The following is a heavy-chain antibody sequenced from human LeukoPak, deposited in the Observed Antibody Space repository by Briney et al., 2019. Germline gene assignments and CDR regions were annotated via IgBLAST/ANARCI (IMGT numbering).Heavy chain of an antibody. CDR3: AKGDGYNYGYGDY. Sequence: GGSLRLSCAASGFTFSSYAMSWVRQAPGKGLEWVLAISGSGYSTYYADSVKGRFTISRDNSKNTLYLQMNSLRAEDTAVYYCAKGDGYNYGYGDYWGQGTLVTVSS. D-gene: IGHD5-18*01. J-gene: IGHJ4*02. CDR1: GFTFSSYA. CDR2: ISGSGYST. V-gene: IGHV3-23*01.